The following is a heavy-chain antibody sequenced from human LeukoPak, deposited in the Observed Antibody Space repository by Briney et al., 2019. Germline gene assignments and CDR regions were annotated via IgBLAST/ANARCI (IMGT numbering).Heavy chain of an antibody. CDR1: GFTFSSYA. CDR2: ISYDGSNK. V-gene: IGHV3-30-3*01. Sequence: SGGSLRLSCAASGFTFSSYAMHWVRQAPGKGLEWVAVISYDGSNKYYADSVKGRFTISRDNSKNTLYLQMNSLRAEDTAVYYCAKFYSNYDLHHFDYWGQGTLVTVSS. D-gene: IGHD4-11*01. J-gene: IGHJ4*02. CDR3: AKFYSNYDLHHFDY.